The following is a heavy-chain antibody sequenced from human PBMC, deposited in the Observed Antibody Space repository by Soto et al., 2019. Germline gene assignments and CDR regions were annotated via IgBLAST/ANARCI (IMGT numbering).Heavy chain of an antibody. CDR3: ARADIVLVPAAIDYYYYGMEV. V-gene: IGHV1-8*01. CDR1: GYTFTSYD. CDR2: MNPNSGNT. D-gene: IGHD2-2*02. Sequence: ASVKVSCKASGYTFTSYDINWVRQATGQGLEWMGWMNPNSGNTGYAQKFQGRVTMTRNTSISTAYMELSSLRSEDTAVYYCARADIVLVPAAIDYYYYGMEVWGQGTTVTVSS. J-gene: IGHJ6*02.